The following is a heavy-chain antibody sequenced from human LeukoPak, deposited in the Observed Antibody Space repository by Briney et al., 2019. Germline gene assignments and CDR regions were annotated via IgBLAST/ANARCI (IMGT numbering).Heavy chain of an antibody. CDR2: ISHRGSS. V-gene: IGHV4-34*01. D-gene: IGHD2-15*01. CDR3: ARGSSFDGYCSAGACDAGYYDS. CDR1: GESFSAYF. Sequence: SETLSLTCAVYGESFSAYFWNWIRQAPGKTLEYIGEISHRGSSHYNPSLKTRVTLSVDTSKNQFSLKLTSVTAADTAVYFCARGSSFDGYCSAGACDAGYYDSWGQGTPVTVSS. J-gene: IGHJ4*02.